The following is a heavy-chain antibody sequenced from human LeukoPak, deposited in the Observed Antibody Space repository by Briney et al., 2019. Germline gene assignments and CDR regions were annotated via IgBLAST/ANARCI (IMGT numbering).Heavy chain of an antibody. CDR1: GGSISSYY. V-gene: IGHV4-34*01. D-gene: IGHD3-10*01. CDR3: ARGSGRRITMVRGVPTLDY. J-gene: IGHJ4*02. Sequence: SETLSLTCTVSGGSISSYYWSWIRQPPGKGLEWIGEINHSGSTNYNPSLKSRVTISVDTSKNQFSLKLSSVTAADTAVYYCARGSGRRITMVRGVPTLDYWGQGTLVTVSS. CDR2: INHSGST.